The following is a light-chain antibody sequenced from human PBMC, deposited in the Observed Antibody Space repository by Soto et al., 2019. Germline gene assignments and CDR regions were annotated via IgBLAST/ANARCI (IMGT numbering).Light chain of an antibody. CDR1: SSDVGAYNY. J-gene: IGLJ1*01. Sequence: LTQPRSVSGSPGQSVTISCTGTSSDVGAYNYVSWYQQHPAKAPNLMIYDVSKRPSGVPDRFSGSKSGNTASLTISGLQAEDEGDYFCCSYTNSAYVFGTGTRSPS. V-gene: IGLV2-11*01. CDR3: CSYTNSAYV. CDR2: DVS.